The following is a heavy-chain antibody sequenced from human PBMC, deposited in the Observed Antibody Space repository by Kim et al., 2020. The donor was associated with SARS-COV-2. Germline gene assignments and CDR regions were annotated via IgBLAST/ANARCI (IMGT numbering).Heavy chain of an antibody. V-gene: IGHV4-39*01. CDR2: IYYSGST. CDR3: ASGYCSGGSCYNFDY. CDR1: GGSISSSSYY. Sequence: SETLSLTCTVSGGSISSSSYYWGWIRPPPGKGLEWIGSIYYSGSTYYNPALKSRVTISVDTSKNQFSLKLSSVTAADTAVYYCASGYCSGGSCYNFDYWGQGTLVTVSS. D-gene: IGHD2-15*01. J-gene: IGHJ4*02.